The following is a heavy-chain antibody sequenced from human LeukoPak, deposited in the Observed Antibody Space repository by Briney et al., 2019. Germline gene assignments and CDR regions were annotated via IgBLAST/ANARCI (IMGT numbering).Heavy chain of an antibody. J-gene: IGHJ4*02. CDR3: ARGYGDYVFYFDY. Sequence: EASVKVSCKASGGTFRSYAISWVRQAPGQGLEWMGGIIPIFGTANYAQKSQGRVTITADESTSTAYMELSSLRPEDTAVYYCARGYGDYVFYFDYWGQGTLVTVSS. V-gene: IGHV1-69*01. D-gene: IGHD4-17*01. CDR1: GGTFRSYA. CDR2: IIPIFGTA.